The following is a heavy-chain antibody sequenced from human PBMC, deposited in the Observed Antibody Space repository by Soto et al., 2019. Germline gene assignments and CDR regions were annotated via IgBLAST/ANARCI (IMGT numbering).Heavy chain of an antibody. CDR2: ISVYNGNT. CDR1: GYTFTSYG. CDR3: ARSNCSGGSCSLYYYYYGMDV. D-gene: IGHD2-15*01. Sequence: ASVKVSCKASGYTFTSYGISWVRQAPGQGLEWMGWISVYNGNTNYAQKLQGRVTMTTDTSTSTAYMELRSLRSDDTAVYYCARSNCSGGSCSLYYYYYGMDVWGQGTKVTVYS. J-gene: IGHJ6*02. V-gene: IGHV1-18*01.